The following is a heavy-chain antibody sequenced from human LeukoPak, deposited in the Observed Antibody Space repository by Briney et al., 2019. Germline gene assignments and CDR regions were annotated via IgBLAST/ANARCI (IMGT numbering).Heavy chain of an antibody. D-gene: IGHD2/OR15-2a*01. V-gene: IGHV4-34*01. CDR3: ARREVETTFYYFYYMDV. Sequence: SETLSLTCAVYGGSFNGYYWTWIRQPPGKGLEWIGEINHSGSTNYNPSLKSRVTISVDTSKNQFSLKLTSVTAADTAVYYCARREVETTFYYFYYMDVWGKGTTVTVSS. J-gene: IGHJ6*03. CDR2: INHSGST. CDR1: GGSFNGYY.